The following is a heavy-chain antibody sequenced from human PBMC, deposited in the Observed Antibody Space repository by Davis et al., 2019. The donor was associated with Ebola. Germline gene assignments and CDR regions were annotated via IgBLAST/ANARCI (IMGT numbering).Heavy chain of an antibody. CDR2: IYSGGST. J-gene: IGHJ5*02. V-gene: IGHV3-53*01. D-gene: IGHD4-11*01. CDR1: GFTVSSNY. Sequence: PGGSLRLSCAASGFTVSSNYMSWVRQAPGKGLEWVSVIYSGGSTYYADSVKGRFTISRDNSKNTLYLQMNSLRAEDTAVYYCARSLHDYSNHNWFDPWGQGTLVTVSS. CDR3: ARSLHDYSNHNWFDP.